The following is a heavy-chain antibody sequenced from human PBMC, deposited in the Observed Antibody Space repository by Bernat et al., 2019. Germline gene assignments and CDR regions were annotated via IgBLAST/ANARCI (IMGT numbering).Heavy chain of an antibody. J-gene: IGHJ4*01. CDR1: GYTFTSYY. V-gene: IGHV1-46*01. CDR2: INPSGGST. D-gene: IGHD1-7*01. Sequence: QVQLVQSGAEVKKPGASVKVSCKASGYTFTSYYMHWVRQAPGQGLEWMGIINPSGGSTSYAQKFQGRGTMTRDTSTSTVYMQLSRLRSEDTAVDYCARETLNNWNYEGPFDYWGQGTLVTVSS. CDR3: ARETLNNWNYEGPFDY.